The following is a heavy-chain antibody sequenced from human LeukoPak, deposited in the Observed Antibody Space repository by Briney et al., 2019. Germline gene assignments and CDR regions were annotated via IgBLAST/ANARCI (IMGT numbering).Heavy chain of an antibody. CDR2: ISNNGGYT. CDR1: GFTFSSSA. Sequence: GGSLRLSCAASGFTFSSSAMSWVRQAPGKGLEWVSAISNNGGYTYYADSVQGRFTISRDNSKSTLCLQMNSLRAEDTAVYYCAKTRPLDSSSWSHGDYWGQGTLVTVSS. V-gene: IGHV3-23*01. CDR3: AKTRPLDSSSWSHGDY. J-gene: IGHJ4*02. D-gene: IGHD6-13*01.